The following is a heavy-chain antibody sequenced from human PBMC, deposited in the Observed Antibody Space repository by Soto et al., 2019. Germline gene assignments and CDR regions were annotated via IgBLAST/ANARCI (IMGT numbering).Heavy chain of an antibody. CDR1: GFTFSTDS. CDR3: AREADILNWFDP. CDR2: ISTSGATR. V-gene: IGHV3-48*02. Sequence: GGSLRLSCVASGFTFSTDSMNWVRQAPGKGLEWVAHISTSGATRYYADSVKGRFTISRDNAKTSLYLQMNSLRDEDTAVYYCAREADILNWFDPWGQGTLVTVSS. D-gene: IGHD3-9*01. J-gene: IGHJ5*02.